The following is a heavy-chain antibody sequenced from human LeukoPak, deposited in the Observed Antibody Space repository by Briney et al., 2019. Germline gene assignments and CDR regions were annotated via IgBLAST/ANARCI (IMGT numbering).Heavy chain of an antibody. CDR2: VYYSGST. CDR1: GGSISSGGYY. Sequence: SQTLSLTCTVSGGSISSGGYYWSWIRQPPGKGLEWIGYVYYSGSTNYSPSLNSRVTISIDTSKNKFSLKLTSVTAADTAVYYCASMSDYGDAFDIWGQGTMVTVSS. CDR3: ASMSDYGDAFDI. J-gene: IGHJ3*02. V-gene: IGHV4-61*08. D-gene: IGHD4-17*01.